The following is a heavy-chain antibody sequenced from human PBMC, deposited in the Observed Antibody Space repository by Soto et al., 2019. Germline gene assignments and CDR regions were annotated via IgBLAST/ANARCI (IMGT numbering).Heavy chain of an antibody. Sequence: PGGSLRLSCAASGFTFSSYGMHWVRQAPGKGLEWVAVIWYDGSNKYYADSVKGRFTISRDNSKNTLYLQMDSLRAEDTAVYYCAKAGYVSKHRTSVDHFDYWGQGHLVTVSS. V-gene: IGHV3-30*02. CDR2: IWYDGSNK. CDR3: AKAGYVSKHRTSVDHFDY. J-gene: IGHJ4*02. CDR1: GFTFSSYG. D-gene: IGHD2-2*01.